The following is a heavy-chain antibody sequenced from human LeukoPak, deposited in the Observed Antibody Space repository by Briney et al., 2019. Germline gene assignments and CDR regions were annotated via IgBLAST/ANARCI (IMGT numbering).Heavy chain of an antibody. CDR1: GGSFSGYY. CDR2: INHSGST. V-gene: IGHV4-34*01. Sequence: SETLSLTCAVYGGSFSGYYWSWIRQPPGKGLEWIGEINHSGSTNYNPSLKSRVTISVDTSKNQFSVKLSSVTAADTAVYYCARGVRGRYFDWLFKYYFDYWGQGTLVTVSS. CDR3: ARGVRGRYFDWLFKYYFDY. J-gene: IGHJ4*02. D-gene: IGHD3-9*01.